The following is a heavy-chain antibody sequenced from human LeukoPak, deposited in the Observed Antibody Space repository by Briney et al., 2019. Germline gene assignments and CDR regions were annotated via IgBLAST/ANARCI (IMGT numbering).Heavy chain of an antibody. CDR1: GGSFSGYY. Sequence: PSETLSLTCAVYGGSFSGYYWSGIRQPPGKGLEWIGEINHSGSTNYNPSLKSRVTISVDTSKNQFSLKLSSVTAADTAVYYCARPHYRGYCSSTSCPPHYYYYMDVWGKGTTVTVSS. CDR2: INHSGST. J-gene: IGHJ6*03. CDR3: ARPHYRGYCSSTSCPPHYYYYMDV. D-gene: IGHD2-2*01. V-gene: IGHV4-34*01.